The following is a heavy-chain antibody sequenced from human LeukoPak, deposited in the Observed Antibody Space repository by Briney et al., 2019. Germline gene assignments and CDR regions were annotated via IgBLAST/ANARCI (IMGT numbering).Heavy chain of an antibody. CDR3: ASAVSGSYARH. CDR1: GGSISSYY. D-gene: IGHD1-26*01. J-gene: IGHJ1*01. Sequence: SETLSLTCTVSGGSISSYYWSWIRQPPGKGLEWIGYIYYSGSTNYNPSLKSRVTISVDTSKNQFSLKLTSVTAADTAVYYCASAVSGSYARHWGQGTLVTVSS. CDR2: IYYSGST. V-gene: IGHV4-59*08.